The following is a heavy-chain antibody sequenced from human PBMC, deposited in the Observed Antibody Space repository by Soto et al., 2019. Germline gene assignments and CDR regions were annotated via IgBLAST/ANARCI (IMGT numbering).Heavy chain of an antibody. Sequence: SETLSLTCAVFSESFSGYYWSWIRQPPGKGLEWIGEINHSGSTNYNPSLKSRVTISVDTSKNQLSLKLSSVTAADTAVYYCGRRRSSGWYYFDYWGQGTPVTVSS. J-gene: IGHJ4*02. CDR2: INHSGST. D-gene: IGHD6-19*01. V-gene: IGHV4-34*01. CDR1: SESFSGYY. CDR3: GRRRSSGWYYFDY.